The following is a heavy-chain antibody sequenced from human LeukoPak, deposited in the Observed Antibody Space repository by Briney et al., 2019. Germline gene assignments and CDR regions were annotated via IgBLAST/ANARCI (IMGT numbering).Heavy chain of an antibody. D-gene: IGHD6-19*01. V-gene: IGHV3-23*01. CDR2: ISGSGGST. CDR3: ATPGVWYSSGWFPLDY. CDR1: GFTVSSDY. Sequence: GGSLRLSCAASGFTVSSDYMSWVRQAPGKGLEWVSVISGSGGSTYYADSVKGRFTISRDNSKNTLYLQMNSLRAEDTAVYYCATPGVWYSSGWFPLDYWGQGTLVTVSS. J-gene: IGHJ4*02.